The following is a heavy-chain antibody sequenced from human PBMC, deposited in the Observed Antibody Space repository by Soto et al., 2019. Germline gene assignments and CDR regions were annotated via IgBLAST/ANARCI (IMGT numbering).Heavy chain of an antibody. V-gene: IGHV3-30-3*01. CDR2: ISYDGSNK. D-gene: IGHD5-18*01. Sequence: QVQLVESGGGVVQPGRSLRLSCAASGFTFSSYAMHWVRQAPCKGLEWVAVISYDGSNKYYADSVKGRFTISRDNSKNTLYLQMNSLRAEDTAVYYCARDYYVDTAMDIDYWGQGTLVTVSS. CDR3: ARDYYVDTAMDIDY. J-gene: IGHJ4*02. CDR1: GFTFSSYA.